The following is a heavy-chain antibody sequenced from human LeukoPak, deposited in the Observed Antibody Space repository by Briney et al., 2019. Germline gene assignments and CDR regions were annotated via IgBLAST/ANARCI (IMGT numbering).Heavy chain of an antibody. CDR2: ISYDGSNK. CDR3: AKDALGDGLRTPKEGPKIAYYFDY. CDR1: GFTFDDYA. J-gene: IGHJ4*02. Sequence: PGRSLRLSCAASGFTFDDYAMHWVRQAPGKGLEWVAVISYDGSNKYYADSVKGRFTISRDNSKNTLYLQMNSLRAEDTAVYYCAKDALGDGLRTPKEGPKIAYYFDYWGQGTLVTVSS. D-gene: IGHD2-21*02. V-gene: IGHV3-30*18.